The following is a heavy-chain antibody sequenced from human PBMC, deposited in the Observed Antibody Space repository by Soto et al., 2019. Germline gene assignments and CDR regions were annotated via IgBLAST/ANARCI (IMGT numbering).Heavy chain of an antibody. CDR2: INHSGST. J-gene: IGHJ5*02. CDR3: ASVWIQNTYNWFDP. CDR1: GGSLSGYH. Sequence: SETLSLTCAVYGGSLSGYHWSWIRQPPGKGLEWIGEINHSGSTNYNPSLKSRVTISVDTSKNQFSLKLSSVTAADTAVYYCASVWIQNTYNWFDPWGQGTLVTVSS. V-gene: IGHV4-34*01. D-gene: IGHD5-18*01.